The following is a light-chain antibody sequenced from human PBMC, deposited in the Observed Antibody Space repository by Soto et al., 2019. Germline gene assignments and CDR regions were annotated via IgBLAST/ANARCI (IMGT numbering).Light chain of an antibody. J-gene: IGLJ1*01. CDR3: SSYAASNNYV. V-gene: IGLV2-8*01. CDR2: EVS. CDR1: SSDVGGYNY. Sequence: QSALTQPPSASGSPGQSVTMSCTGTSSDVGGYNYVYWYQQHPGKAPKLMIYEVSKRPSGVPDRFSGSKSGNTASLTVSGLQAEDEADYYCSSYAASNNYVFGTGTKVTVL.